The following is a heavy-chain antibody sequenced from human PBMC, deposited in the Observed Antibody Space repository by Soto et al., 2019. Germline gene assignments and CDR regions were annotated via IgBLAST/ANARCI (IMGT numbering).Heavy chain of an antibody. CDR2: IYSGGST. V-gene: IGHV3-66*04. Sequence: EVQLVESGGGLVQPGGSLRLSCAASGVTVSSNYMSWVRQAPGKGLEWVSVIYSGGSTYYADSVKGRFTISRDNSKNTLYLQMNCLRAEDTAVYYCARHEYNYGGGYFDYWGQGTLVTVSS. CDR3: ARHEYNYGGGYFDY. D-gene: IGHD5-18*01. CDR1: GVTVSSNY. J-gene: IGHJ4*02.